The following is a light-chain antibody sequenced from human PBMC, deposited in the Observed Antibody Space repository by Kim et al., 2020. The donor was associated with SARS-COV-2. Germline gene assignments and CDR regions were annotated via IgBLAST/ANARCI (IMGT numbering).Light chain of an antibody. J-gene: IGKJ5*01. CDR2: GVS. CDR3: QQYGHSPRT. Sequence: SPGESATLSCRASQTVSSPYLAWYQQRPGQAPRLLIYGVSKRATDIPDRFSGSGSGTDFTLTISGLEPEDFAVYYCQQYGHSPRTFGQGTRLEIK. CDR1: QTVSSPY. V-gene: IGKV3-20*01.